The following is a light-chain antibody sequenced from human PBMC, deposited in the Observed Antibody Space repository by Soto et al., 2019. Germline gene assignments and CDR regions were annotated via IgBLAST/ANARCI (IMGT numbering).Light chain of an antibody. CDR3: QQYTNWPPIP. CDR2: GAS. J-gene: IGKJ5*01. Sequence: EIVLTKSPGTLSLSPGERATLSCRASERLSSVYLAWYQQRPAQPPRLLIYGASTRATGIPARFSGSGSGTAFTLTTSSLQSEDFAVYYCQQYTNWPPIPFGQGTRLEIK. CDR1: ERLSSVY. V-gene: IGKV3-15*01.